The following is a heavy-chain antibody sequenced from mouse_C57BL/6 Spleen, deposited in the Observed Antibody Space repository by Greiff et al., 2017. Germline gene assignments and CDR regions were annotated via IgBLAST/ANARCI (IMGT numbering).Heavy chain of an antibody. Sequence: EVQLQQSGPELVKPGASVKISCKASGYTFTDYYMNWVKQSHGKSLEWIGDINPNNGGTSYNQKFKGKATLTVDKSSSTAYMELRSLTSEDSAVYYCARSNYYGSSSYYFDYGGQGTTLTVSS. V-gene: IGHV1-26*01. D-gene: IGHD1-1*01. CDR1: GYTFTDYY. CDR3: ARSNYYGSSSYYFDY. J-gene: IGHJ2*01. CDR2: INPNNGGT.